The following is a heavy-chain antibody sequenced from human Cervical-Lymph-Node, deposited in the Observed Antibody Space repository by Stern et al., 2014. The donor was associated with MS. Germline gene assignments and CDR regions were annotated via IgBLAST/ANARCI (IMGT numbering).Heavy chain of an antibody. CDR3: ARLLEDYWYFDL. CDR2: IYYSGST. V-gene: IGHV4-39*01. Sequence: QLPLQESGPGLVKPSETLSLTCTVSGGSISSSSYYWGWIPPPPGQGLEWIGSIYYSGSTYYNPPFKSRVPITEDTSKTQFSQKLSSVTAADTAVYYCARLLEDYWYFDLWGRGTLVTVSS. J-gene: IGHJ2*01. CDR1: GGSISSSSYY.